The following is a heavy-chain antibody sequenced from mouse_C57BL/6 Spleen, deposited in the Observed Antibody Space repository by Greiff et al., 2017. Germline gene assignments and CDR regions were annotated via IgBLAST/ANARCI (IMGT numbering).Heavy chain of an antibody. Sequence: QVQLQQSGPELVKPGASVKISCKASGYAFSSSWMNWVKQRPGKGLEWIGRIYPGDGDTNYNGKFKGKATLTADKSSSTAYMQLSSLTSEDSAVYFCARVDNWGYWGQGTTLTVSS. J-gene: IGHJ2*01. V-gene: IGHV1-82*01. CDR1: GYAFSSSW. CDR2: IYPGDGDT. CDR3: ARVDNWGY. D-gene: IGHD4-1*01.